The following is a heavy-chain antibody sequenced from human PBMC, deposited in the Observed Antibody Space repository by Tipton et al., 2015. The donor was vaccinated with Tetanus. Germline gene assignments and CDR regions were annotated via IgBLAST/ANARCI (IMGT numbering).Heavy chain of an antibody. V-gene: IGHV1-18*01. CDR1: GYTFTTYG. CDR3: ARTYFWSGYWEFDY. D-gene: IGHD3-3*01. J-gene: IGHJ4*02. Sequence: VQSGAEVKKPGASVRVSCKASGYTFTTYGISWVRQAPGQGLEWMGWINTYNGNTNYAQKLQGRVTMTTDTSTSTAYMELRSLRSDDTAVYYCARTYFWSGYWEFDYWGQGTLATVSS. CDR2: INTYNGNT.